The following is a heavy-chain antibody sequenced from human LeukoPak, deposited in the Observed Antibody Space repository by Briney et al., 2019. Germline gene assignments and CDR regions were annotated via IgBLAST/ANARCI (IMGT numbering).Heavy chain of an antibody. CDR2: IYYSGST. CDR1: GGSISSSIYY. J-gene: IGHJ3*02. CDR3: ARDSGAGAFRNDAFDI. Sequence: SETLSLTCTVSGGSISSSIYYWGWIRQPPGKGLEWIGSIYYSGSTYYNPSLKSRVTISVDTSKNQFSLKLSSVTAADTAVYYCARDSGAGAFRNDAFDIWGQGTMVTVSS. V-gene: IGHV4-39*07. D-gene: IGHD1-26*01.